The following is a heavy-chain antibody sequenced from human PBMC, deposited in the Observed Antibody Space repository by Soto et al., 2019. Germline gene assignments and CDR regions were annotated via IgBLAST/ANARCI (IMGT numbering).Heavy chain of an antibody. J-gene: IGHJ4*02. V-gene: IGHV3-21*06. CDR1: GFTFTRYS. CDR2: ISSTTNYI. CDR3: ARESEDLTSNFDY. Sequence: VQLVESGGGPVKPGGSLRLSWAASGFTFTRYSMNWVRQAPGKGLEWVSSISSTTNYIYYGDSMKGRFTISRDNAKNSLYLEMNSLRAEDTAVYYCARESEDLTSNFDYWGQGTLVTVSP.